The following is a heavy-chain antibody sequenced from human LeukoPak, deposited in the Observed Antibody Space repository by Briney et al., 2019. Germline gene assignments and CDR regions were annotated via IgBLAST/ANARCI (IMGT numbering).Heavy chain of an antibody. CDR2: IYSGGST. CDR3: ARDRLFGVVMPRWFDP. V-gene: IGHV3-66*01. J-gene: IGHJ5*02. D-gene: IGHD3-3*01. Sequence: GGSLRLSCAASGFTVSSNYMSWVRQAPGKGLEWVSVIYSGGSTYYADSVKGRFTISRDNSKNTLYLQMNSLRAEDTAVYYCARDRLFGVVMPRWFDPWGQGTLVTVSS. CDR1: GFTVSSNY.